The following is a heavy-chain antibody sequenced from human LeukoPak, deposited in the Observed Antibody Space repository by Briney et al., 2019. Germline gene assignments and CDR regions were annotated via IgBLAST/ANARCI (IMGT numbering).Heavy chain of an antibody. CDR3: ARGGYSSGWTIEDAFDI. D-gene: IGHD6-19*01. J-gene: IGHJ3*02. V-gene: IGHV1-2*04. CDR2: INPNSGGT. CDR1: GYTFTGYY. Sequence: ASVKVSCKASGYTFTGYYMHWVRQAPGQGLEWMGWINPNSGGTNYAQKFQGWVTMTRDTSISTAYMELSRLRSDDTAVYYCARGGYSSGWTIEDAFDIWGQGTMVTVSS.